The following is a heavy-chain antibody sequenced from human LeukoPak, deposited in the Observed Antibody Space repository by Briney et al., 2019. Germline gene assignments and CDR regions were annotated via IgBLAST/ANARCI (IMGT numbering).Heavy chain of an antibody. J-gene: IGHJ4*02. D-gene: IGHD5-18*01. Sequence: PGGSLRLSCAASGFTFSSYSMNWVRQAPGKGLERVSYISSSSSTIYYADSVKGRFSISRDNAKNSLYLQMNSLRDEDTAVYYCAREGIQLWLRDFDYWGQGTLVTVSS. CDR2: ISSSSSTI. CDR1: GFTFSSYS. V-gene: IGHV3-48*02. CDR3: AREGIQLWLRDFDY.